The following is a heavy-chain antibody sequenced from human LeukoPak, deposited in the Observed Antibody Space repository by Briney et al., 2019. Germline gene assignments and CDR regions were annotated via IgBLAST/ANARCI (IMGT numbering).Heavy chain of an antibody. Sequence: GGSLRLSCAASGFTVSSNYMSWVRQAPGKGLEWVSVIYSGGNTYYADSVKGRFTISRDNSKNTLYLQMNSLRAEDTAVYYCAKGMNTAMVPFDYWGQGTLVTVSS. J-gene: IGHJ4*02. CDR2: IYSGGNT. D-gene: IGHD5-18*01. V-gene: IGHV3-53*01. CDR3: AKGMNTAMVPFDY. CDR1: GFTVSSNY.